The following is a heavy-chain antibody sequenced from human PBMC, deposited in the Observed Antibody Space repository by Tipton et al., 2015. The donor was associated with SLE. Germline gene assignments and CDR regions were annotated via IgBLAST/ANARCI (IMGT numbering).Heavy chain of an antibody. CDR3: ASYYYDSSGPGAFDV. V-gene: IGHV1-8*01. CDR2: MNPNSGNT. CDR1: GYTFTNYD. J-gene: IGHJ3*01. D-gene: IGHD3-22*01. Sequence: QSGPEVKKPGASVKVSCKASGYTFTNYDINWVRQATGQGLEWMGWMNPNSGNTGYAQKFQGRVTMTRNTSISTAYMELSSLRSEDTAVYYCASYYYDSSGPGAFDVWGQGTMVTVSS.